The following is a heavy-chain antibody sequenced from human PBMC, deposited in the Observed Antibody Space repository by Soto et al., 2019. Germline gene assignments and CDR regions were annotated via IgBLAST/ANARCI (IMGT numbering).Heavy chain of an antibody. D-gene: IGHD1-26*01. CDR1: GGSISSSSYY. Sequence: GSLRLSCTVSGGSISSSSYYWGWIRQPPGKGLEWIGSIYYSGSTYYNPSLKSRVTISVDTSKNQFSLKLSSVTAADTAVYYCARHDGSYFDYWGQGTLVTVSS. J-gene: IGHJ4*02. CDR2: IYYSGST. V-gene: IGHV4-39*01. CDR3: ARHDGSYFDY.